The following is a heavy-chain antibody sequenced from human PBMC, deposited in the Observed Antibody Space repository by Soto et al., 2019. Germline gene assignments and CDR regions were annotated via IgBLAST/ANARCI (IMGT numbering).Heavy chain of an antibody. CDR3: ARLIITGTPTPPFDY. J-gene: IGHJ4*02. CDR1: GGSFSGYY. D-gene: IGHD1-20*01. V-gene: IGHV4-34*01. Sequence: PSETLSLTCAVYGGSFSGYYWSWIRQPPGKGLEWIGEINHSGSTNYNPSLKSRVTISVDTSKNQFSLKLSSVTAADTAVYYCARLIITGTPTPPFDYWGQGTLVTVSS. CDR2: INHSGST.